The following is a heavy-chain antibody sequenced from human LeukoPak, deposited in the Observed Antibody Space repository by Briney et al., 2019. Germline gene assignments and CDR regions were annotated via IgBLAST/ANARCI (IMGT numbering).Heavy chain of an antibody. CDR3: ARHLGSGGLDAFDI. D-gene: IGHD3-10*01. Sequence: SSETLSLTCTVSGGSISSSSYYGGWIRQPPGKGLEWIGSIYYSGSTYYNPSFKSRVTISVDTSKNQFSLKLSSVTAADTAVYYCARHLGSGGLDAFDIWGQGTMVTVSS. CDR2: IYYSGST. J-gene: IGHJ3*02. CDR1: GGSISSSSYY. V-gene: IGHV4-39*01.